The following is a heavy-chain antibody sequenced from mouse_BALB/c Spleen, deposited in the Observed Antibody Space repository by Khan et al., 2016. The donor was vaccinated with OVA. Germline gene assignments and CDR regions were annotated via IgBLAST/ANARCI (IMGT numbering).Heavy chain of an antibody. CDR1: GYTFTYYV. D-gene: IGHD2-3*01. V-gene: IGHV1-81*01. CDR3: ARGCGYYVYFDY. J-gene: IGHJ2*01. Sequence: QMQLEESGPELVKPGASVKMSCKASGYTFTYYVITWVKQRTGQGLEWIGEIYPESDNAYYNERFKGKATLTADKSSNTTHMQLSSLTSEDSAVYVCARGCGYYVYFDYWGQGTTLTVSS. CDR2: IYPESDNA.